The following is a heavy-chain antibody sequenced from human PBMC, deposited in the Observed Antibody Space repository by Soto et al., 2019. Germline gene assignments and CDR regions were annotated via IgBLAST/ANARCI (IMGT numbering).Heavy chain of an antibody. Sequence: EVQLVESGGGLVQPGGSLRLSCAASGFTFSSYWMHWVRQVPGKGLVWVSRINSDGSSTSYADSVKGRFIISRDNAKNTLYLQMNSLRVEDTAVYYCARAGGNDCNSNSCYKYFDYWGQGTLVTVSS. CDR3: ARAGGNDCNSNSCYKYFDY. CDR2: INSDGSST. D-gene: IGHD2-2*02. V-gene: IGHV3-74*01. CDR1: GFTFSSYW. J-gene: IGHJ4*02.